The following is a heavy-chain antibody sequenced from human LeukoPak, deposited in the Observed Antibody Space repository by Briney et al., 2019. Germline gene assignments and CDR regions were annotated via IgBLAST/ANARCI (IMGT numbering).Heavy chain of an antibody. CDR3: ARMVGATSDHFDY. Sequence: ASVKVSCKASGYTFTGYYMHWVRQAPGQGLEWMGWINPNSGGTNYARKFQGWVTMTRDTSISTAYMELSRLRSDDTAVYYCARMVGATSDHFDYWGQGTLVTVSS. CDR2: INPNSGGT. CDR1: GYTFTGYY. D-gene: IGHD1-26*01. J-gene: IGHJ4*02. V-gene: IGHV1-2*04.